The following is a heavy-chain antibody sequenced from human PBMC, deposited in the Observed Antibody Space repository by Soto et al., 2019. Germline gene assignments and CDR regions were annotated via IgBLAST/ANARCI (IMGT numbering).Heavy chain of an antibody. CDR1: GGSISSYY. D-gene: IGHD2-2*01. CDR3: ARVKDYCSSTSCYWPPSRWFDP. V-gene: IGHV4-59*01. Sequence: SETLSLTCTVSGGSISSYYWSWIRQPPGKGLEWIGYIYYSGSTNYNPSLKSRVTISVDTSKNQFSLKLSSVTAADTAVYYCARVKDYCSSTSCYWPPSRWFDPWGQGTLVTVSS. J-gene: IGHJ5*02. CDR2: IYYSGST.